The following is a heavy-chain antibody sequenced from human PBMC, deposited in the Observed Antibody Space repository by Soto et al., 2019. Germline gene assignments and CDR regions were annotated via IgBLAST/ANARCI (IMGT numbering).Heavy chain of an antibody. V-gene: IGHV3-21*01. CDR2: ISSSSSYI. CDR1: GFTFSSYS. CDR3: ASYYSNYYYYYGMDV. D-gene: IGHD4-4*01. J-gene: IGHJ6*02. Sequence: GGSLRLSXAASGFTFSSYSMNWVRQAPGKGLEWVSSISSSSSYIYYADSVKGRFTISRDNAKNSLYLQMNSLRAEDTAVYYCASYYSNYYYYYGMDVWGQGTTVTVSS.